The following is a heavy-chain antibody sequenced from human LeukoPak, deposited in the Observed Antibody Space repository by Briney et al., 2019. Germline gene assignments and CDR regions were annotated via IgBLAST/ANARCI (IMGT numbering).Heavy chain of an antibody. D-gene: IGHD6-6*01. Sequence: GGSLRLSCAASGFAFSNYAMNWVRQAPGKGLEWVSSISSSTSYIYYADSVRGRFTISRDNGKNSLFLQMNSLRAEDTAVYYCARAHSSSSTFDLWGQGTLVTVSS. CDR2: ISSSTSYI. J-gene: IGHJ4*02. CDR1: GFAFSNYA. V-gene: IGHV3-21*01. CDR3: ARAHSSSSTFDL.